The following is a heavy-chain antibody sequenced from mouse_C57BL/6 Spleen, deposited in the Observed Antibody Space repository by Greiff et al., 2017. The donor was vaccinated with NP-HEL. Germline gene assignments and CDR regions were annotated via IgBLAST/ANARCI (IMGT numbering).Heavy chain of an antibody. J-gene: IGHJ1*03. D-gene: IGHD1-1*01. Sequence: QVQLQQSGAELVRPGTSVKVSCKASGYAFTNYLIEWVKQRPGQGLEWIGVINPGSGGTNYNEKFKGKATLTADKSSSTAYMQLSSLTSEDSAVYFCARAVGYYGSRDWYFDVWGTGTTVTVSS. CDR2: INPGSGGT. CDR1: GYAFTNYL. CDR3: ARAVGYYGSRDWYFDV. V-gene: IGHV1-54*01.